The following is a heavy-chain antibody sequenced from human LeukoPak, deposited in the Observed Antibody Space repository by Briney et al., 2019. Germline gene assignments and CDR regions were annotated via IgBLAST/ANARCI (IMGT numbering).Heavy chain of an antibody. CDR3: ARDTGSSSWLRRGYNWFDP. Sequence: GGSLRLSCAASGFTFSSYAMSWVRQAPGKGLEWVSPISGSGGSTDYADAVKGGFTISRDNAKNSLYLQMNRLRAEDTAVYYCARDTGSSSWLRRGYNWFDPWGQGTLVTVSS. CDR1: GFTFSSYA. CDR2: ISGSGGST. J-gene: IGHJ5*02. D-gene: IGHD6-13*01. V-gene: IGHV3-23*01.